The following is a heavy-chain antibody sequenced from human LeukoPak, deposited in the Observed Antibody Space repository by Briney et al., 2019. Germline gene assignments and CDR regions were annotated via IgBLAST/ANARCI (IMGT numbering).Heavy chain of an antibody. CDR1: GFTFSSYA. V-gene: IGHV3-23*01. CDR3: AKEYKAYYYDSSGYYSTY. Sequence: PGGSLRLSCAASGFTFSSYAMSWVRQAPGKGLEWVSAISGSGGSTYYADSVKGRFTISRDNSKNTLYLQMNSLRAEDTAVYYCAKEYKAYYYDSSGYYSTYWGQGTLVTVSS. D-gene: IGHD3-22*01. CDR2: ISGSGGST. J-gene: IGHJ4*02.